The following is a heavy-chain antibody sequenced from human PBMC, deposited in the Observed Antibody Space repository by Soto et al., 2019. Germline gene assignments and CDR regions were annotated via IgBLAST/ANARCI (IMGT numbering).Heavy chain of an antibody. Sequence: QVHLQQWGAGLLKPSETLSLTCAVYGGSFSGYYWSWIRQPPGKGLEWSGEINHSGSTNYNPSLKSRVAISVDTSKNQFSLKLSSVTAADTAVYFCANTYYNFWSGFYRGYYFDDWGQGTLVSVSS. CDR1: GGSFSGYY. J-gene: IGHJ4*02. CDR3: ANTYYNFWSGFYRGYYFDD. V-gene: IGHV4-34*01. CDR2: INHSGST. D-gene: IGHD3-3*01.